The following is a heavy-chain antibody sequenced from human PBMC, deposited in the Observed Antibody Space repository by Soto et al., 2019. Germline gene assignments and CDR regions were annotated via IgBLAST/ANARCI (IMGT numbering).Heavy chain of an antibody. Sequence: QVQLVESGGGLVKPGGSLRLSCAGSGFTFSDYYMSWIRQAPEKGLEWVSYISSRGSTIYYADSVKGRFTISRDNAKNSLYLQMNTLRAEDTALYYCARAFRGYSNAWDVWGKGTTVTVSS. V-gene: IGHV3-11*01. CDR1: GFTFSDYY. CDR2: ISSRGSTI. D-gene: IGHD5-18*01. CDR3: ARAFRGYSNAWDV. J-gene: IGHJ6*04.